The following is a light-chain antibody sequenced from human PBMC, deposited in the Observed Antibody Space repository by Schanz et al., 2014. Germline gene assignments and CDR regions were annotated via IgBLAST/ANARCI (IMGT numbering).Light chain of an antibody. J-gene: IGKJ1*01. CDR1: QSVSSSY. V-gene: IGKV3-20*01. CDR2: GAS. Sequence: EIVMTQSPATLSVSPGERATLSCRASQSVSSSYLAWYQQKPGQAPRLLIYGASSRATGIPDRISGSGSGTDFTLTISRLEPEDFGVYYCQEYGSSRTFGQGTKVEIK. CDR3: QEYGSSRT.